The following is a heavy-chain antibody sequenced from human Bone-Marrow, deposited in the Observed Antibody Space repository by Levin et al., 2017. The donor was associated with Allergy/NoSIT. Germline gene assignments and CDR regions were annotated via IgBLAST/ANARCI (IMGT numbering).Heavy chain of an antibody. CDR1: GFIFADYA. V-gene: IGHV3-23*01. CDR3: AKAGTTVMLDYSYLDV. Sequence: LTGGSLRLSCTISGFIFADYAMNWVRQAPGRGLEWVSSLDGSSAKTYYADSVKGRFTISREYSKNTLFLQMNSLRVEDTARYYCAKAGTTVMLDYSYLDVWGEGTAVTVSS. CDR2: LDGSSAKT. D-gene: IGHD4-17*01. J-gene: IGHJ6*03.